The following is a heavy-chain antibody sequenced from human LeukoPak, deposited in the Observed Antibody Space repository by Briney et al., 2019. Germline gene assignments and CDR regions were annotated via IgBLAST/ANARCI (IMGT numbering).Heavy chain of an antibody. CDR2: VHYSGST. Sequence: SETLSLTCTVSDGSISSYYWSWIRQPPGKRLEWIAYVHYSGSTNYNPSLKSRVTISVDTSKNQFSLKLTSVTAADTAVYYCARVGSGGDFWSGSYYFDYWGQGTLVTVSS. J-gene: IGHJ4*02. CDR1: DGSISSYY. D-gene: IGHD3-3*01. V-gene: IGHV4-59*01. CDR3: ARVGSGGDFWSGSYYFDY.